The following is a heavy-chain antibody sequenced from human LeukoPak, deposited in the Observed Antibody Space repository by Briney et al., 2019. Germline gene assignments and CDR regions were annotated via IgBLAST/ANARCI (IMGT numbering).Heavy chain of an antibody. CDR3: ARVGSSRVGALFGFGY. Sequence: ASVKVSCKASGGTFSSYAISWVRQAPGQGLEWMGGIIPIFGTANYAQKFQGRVTITTDESTSTAYMELSSLRSEDTAVYYCARVGSSRVGALFGFGYWGQGTLVTVSS. D-gene: IGHD6-13*01. J-gene: IGHJ4*02. V-gene: IGHV1-69*05. CDR2: IIPIFGTA. CDR1: GGTFSSYA.